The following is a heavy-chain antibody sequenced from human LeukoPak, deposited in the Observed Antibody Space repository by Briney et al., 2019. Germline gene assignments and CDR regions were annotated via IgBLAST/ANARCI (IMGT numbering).Heavy chain of an antibody. D-gene: IGHD1-26*01. CDR3: AGNSGSYPMDY. CDR1: GGTFSSYA. V-gene: IGHV1-69*01. CDR2: IIPIFGTA. Sequence: ASVKVSCKASGGTFSSYAISWVRRAPGQGLEWMGGIIPIFGTANYAQKFQGRVTITADESTSTAHMELSSLRSEDTAVYYCAGNSGSYPMDYWGQGTLVTVSS. J-gene: IGHJ4*02.